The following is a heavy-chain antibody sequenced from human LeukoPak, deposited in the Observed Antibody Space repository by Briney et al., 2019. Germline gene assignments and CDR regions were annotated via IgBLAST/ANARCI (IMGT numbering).Heavy chain of an antibody. V-gene: IGHV3-23*01. J-gene: IGHJ4*02. D-gene: IGHD3-22*01. CDR3: ARGVYSSGYYYYTSIDY. Sequence: GGSLRLSCAASGFTFSSYAMSWVRQAPGKGLEWVSGSSGGDGSTSYADSVKGRFTISRDNSKNTLYLQMNSLRAEDTALYHCARGVYSSGYYYYTSIDYWGQGTLVTVSS. CDR1: GFTFSSYA. CDR2: SSGGDGST.